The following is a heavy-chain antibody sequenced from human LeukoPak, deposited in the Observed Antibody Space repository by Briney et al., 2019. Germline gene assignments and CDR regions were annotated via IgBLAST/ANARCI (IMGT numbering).Heavy chain of an antibody. Sequence: GASVKVSCKASGYTFTDYYMHWVRQAPGQGLEGMGWINPNSGGTNYAQKFQGSVTMTRDTSISTAYMELSRLRSDDTAVYYCARGGSTKTRRDYHYYYYMDVWGKGTTVTVSS. V-gene: IGHV1-2*02. CDR3: ARGGSTKTRRDYHYYYYMDV. D-gene: IGHD1-26*01. CDR2: INPNSGGT. J-gene: IGHJ6*03. CDR1: GYTFTDYY.